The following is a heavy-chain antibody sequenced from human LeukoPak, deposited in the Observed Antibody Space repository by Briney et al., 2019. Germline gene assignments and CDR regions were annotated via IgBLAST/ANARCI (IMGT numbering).Heavy chain of an antibody. V-gene: IGHV1-69*13. CDR2: IIPIFGTA. D-gene: IGHD3-16*02. CDR3: ARWISMRSSNRCVDWFDP. Sequence: SVKVSCKASGGTFSSYAISWVRQAPGQGLEWMGGIIPIFGTANYAQKFQGRVTITADESTSTAYMELSSLRSEDTAVYYCARWISMRSSNRCVDWFDPWGQGTLVTVSS. CDR1: GGTFSSYA. J-gene: IGHJ5*02.